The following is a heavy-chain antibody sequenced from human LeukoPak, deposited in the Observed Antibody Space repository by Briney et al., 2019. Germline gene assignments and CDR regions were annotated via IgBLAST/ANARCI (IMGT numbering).Heavy chain of an antibody. CDR2: IYYSGST. V-gene: IGHV4-39*02. CDR1: GGSIISSNYY. D-gene: IGHD2-15*01. J-gene: IGHJ4*02. Sequence: PSETLSLTCTVSGGSIISSNYYWGWIRQPPGKGLEWIATIYYSGSTYYNPSLNSRITISVDTSKNHFSLKLTSVTAADTAVYYCVRRGGCSGGSCYSLYFDYWGQGTLVTVSS. CDR3: VRRGGCSGGSCYSLYFDY.